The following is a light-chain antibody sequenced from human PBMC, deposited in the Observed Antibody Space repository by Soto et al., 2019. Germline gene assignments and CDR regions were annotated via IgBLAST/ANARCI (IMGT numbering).Light chain of an antibody. J-gene: IGKJ5*01. CDR3: QQLNSYPIT. CDR2: AAS. V-gene: IGKV1-9*01. Sequence: DIQMTQSPSSLSASVGDRVTITFRASQGISSWLAWYQRKPGRAPKLLIYAASRLQAGVPLRFSGSGSGTDFTLTISSLQPEDFATYYCQQLNSYPITFGQGTRLEI. CDR1: QGISSW.